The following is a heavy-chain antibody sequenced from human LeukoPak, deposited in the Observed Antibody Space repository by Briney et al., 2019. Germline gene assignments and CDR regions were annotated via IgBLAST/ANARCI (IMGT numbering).Heavy chain of an antibody. CDR3: GRGTDYVWET. V-gene: IGHV4-4*02. J-gene: IGHJ4*02. CDR2: IHHSGSA. CDR1: GESISSDNAYY. Sequence: SETLSLTCDLSGESISSDNAYYWSWARQPPVHGLEWIGEIHHSGSANYGSSFKSRVTISVDKSRNQISLELNSVTAADTAVYHCGRGTDYVWETWGQGTLVTVSS. D-gene: IGHD3-16*01.